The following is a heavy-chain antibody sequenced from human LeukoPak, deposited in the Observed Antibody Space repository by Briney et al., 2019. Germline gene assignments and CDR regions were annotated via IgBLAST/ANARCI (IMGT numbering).Heavy chain of an antibody. CDR2: ISAYSGKT. V-gene: IGHV1-18*01. CDR3: ARVVGGLYGDYAGMNY. Sequence: ASVKVSCKASGYTFTSYGISWVRQAPGQGLEWMGWISAYSGKTNYAQTLQRRVTMTTDTSTSTAYMELRSLRSDDTAVYYCARVVGGLYGDYAGMNYWGQGTLVTVSS. CDR1: GYTFTSYG. J-gene: IGHJ4*02. D-gene: IGHD4-17*01.